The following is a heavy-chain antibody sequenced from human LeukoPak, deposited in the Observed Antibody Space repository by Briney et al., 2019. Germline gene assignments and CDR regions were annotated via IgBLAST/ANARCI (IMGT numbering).Heavy chain of an antibody. J-gene: IGHJ4*02. V-gene: IGHV3-23*01. CDR3: AKRYSSSWYYFYY. Sequence: GGSLRLSCAASGFTFSSYAMNWVRQAPGKGLEWVSALSGIVGSTYYADSVKGRFTISRDNSKNTLYLQMNSLRAEDTAVYYCAKRYSSSWYYFYYWGQGTLVTVSS. CDR1: GFTFSSYA. CDR2: LSGIVGST. D-gene: IGHD6-13*01.